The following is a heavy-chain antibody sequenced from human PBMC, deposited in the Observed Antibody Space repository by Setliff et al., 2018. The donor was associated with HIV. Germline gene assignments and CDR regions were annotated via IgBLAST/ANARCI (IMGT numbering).Heavy chain of an antibody. Sequence: SETLSLTCAVYGGSFSGYCWSWIRQPPGKGLEWIGEIQHSGRINYNPSLRSRVTTSVDTSKNQFSLRLRSVTAADTAVYYCAGLQFTYYNDSSGFGSDPFDIWGQGTMVTVSS. CDR3: AGLQFTYYNDSSGFGSDPFDI. CDR1: GGSFSGYC. V-gene: IGHV4-34*01. CDR2: IQHSGRI. J-gene: IGHJ3*02. D-gene: IGHD3-22*01.